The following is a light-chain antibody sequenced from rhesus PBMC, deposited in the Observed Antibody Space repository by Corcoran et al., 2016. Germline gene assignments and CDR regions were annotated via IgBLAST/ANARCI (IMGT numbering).Light chain of an antibody. J-gene: IGKJ4*01. CDR2: RAS. CDR3: QQDDNSPLT. Sequence: DIQMTQSPSSLSASVGDRVTITCRASQGISNWLAWYQQKPGKAPKLLIFRASNLETGVPSRFSGSGSRTEFTLTISRLQPEDIATYYCQQDDNSPLTFGGGTKVELK. V-gene: IGKV1-69*01. CDR1: QGISNW.